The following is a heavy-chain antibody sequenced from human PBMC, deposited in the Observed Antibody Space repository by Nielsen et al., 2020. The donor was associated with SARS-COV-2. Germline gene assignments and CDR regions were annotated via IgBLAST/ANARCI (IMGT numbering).Heavy chain of an antibody. D-gene: IGHD1-26*01. J-gene: IGHJ3*02. CDR2: ISFDGSDE. V-gene: IGHV3-30-3*01. CDR1: GFNFSGHS. Sequence: GGSLRLSCAASGFNFSGHSMSWVRQAPGKGLEWVAVISFDGSDEYSADSVKGRFTISRDNAKNTLYLQMTSLRTEDTAVYYCAREDSWELLRTYDALDIWGQGTMVSVSS. CDR3: AREDSWELLRTYDALDI.